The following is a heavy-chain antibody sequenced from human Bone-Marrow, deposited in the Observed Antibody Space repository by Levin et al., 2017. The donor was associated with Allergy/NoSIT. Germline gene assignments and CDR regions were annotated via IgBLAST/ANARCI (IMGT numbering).Heavy chain of an antibody. V-gene: IGHV3-33*01. CDR1: GFTFSSYG. Sequence: GESLKISCAASGFTFSSYGMHWVRQAPGKGLEWVAVIWYDGSNKYYADSVKGRFTISRDNSKNTLYLQMNSLRAEDTAVYYCARDGGSAVAGDDAFDIWGQGTMVTVSS. J-gene: IGHJ3*02. CDR2: IWYDGSNK. CDR3: ARDGGSAVAGDDAFDI. D-gene: IGHD6-19*01.